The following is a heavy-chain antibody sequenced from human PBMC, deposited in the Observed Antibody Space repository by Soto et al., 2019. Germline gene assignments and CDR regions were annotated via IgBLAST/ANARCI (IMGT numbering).Heavy chain of an antibody. Sequence: GGSLRLSCAASGFTFNDYTMHGVRQAPGKGLEWVSLITWNGGSTYYADSVKGRFTISRDNSKNSLYLQMNSLRTEDTALYYCATLGVTAGWGQGTLVTVSS. CDR1: GFTFNDYT. J-gene: IGHJ4*02. V-gene: IGHV3-43*01. CDR2: ITWNGGST. D-gene: IGHD2-21*02. CDR3: ATLGVTAG.